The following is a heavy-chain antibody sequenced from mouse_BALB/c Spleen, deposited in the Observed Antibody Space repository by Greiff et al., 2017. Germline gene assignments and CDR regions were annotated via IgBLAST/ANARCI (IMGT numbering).Heavy chain of an antibody. CDR2: ISSGGSYT. V-gene: IGHV5-9-4*01. J-gene: IGHJ4*01. CDR1: GFTFSSYA. D-gene: IGHD1-1*01. CDR3: AMRNYGSSPYYAIDY. Sequence: EVMLVESGGGLVKPGGSLKLSCAASGFTFSSYAMSWVRQSPEKRLEWVAEISSGGSYTYYPDTVTGRFTISRDNAKNTLYLEMSSLRSEDTAMYYCAMRNYGSSPYYAIDYWGQGTSVTVSS.